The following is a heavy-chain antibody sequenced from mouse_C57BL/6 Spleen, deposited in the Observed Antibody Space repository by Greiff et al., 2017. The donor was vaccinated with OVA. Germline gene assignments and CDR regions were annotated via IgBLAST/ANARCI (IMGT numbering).Heavy chain of an antibody. J-gene: IGHJ1*03. V-gene: IGHV1-55*01. CDR3: AKEYYGIYWYFDV. D-gene: IGHD1-1*01. CDR2: IYPGSGST. Sequence: QVQLQQPGAELVKPGASVKMSCKASGYTFTNYWINWVKQRPGQGLEWIGAIYPGSGSTNYNEKFKSKATLTADTSSSTAYMQLSSLTSEDAAVYYCAKEYYGIYWYFDVWGTGTTVTVSS. CDR1: GYTFTNYW.